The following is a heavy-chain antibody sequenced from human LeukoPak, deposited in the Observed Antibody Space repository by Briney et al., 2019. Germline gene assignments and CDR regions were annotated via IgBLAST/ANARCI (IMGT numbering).Heavy chain of an antibody. CDR3: ARAYSYYYYDSSGFY. D-gene: IGHD3-22*01. V-gene: IGHV3-11*04. J-gene: IGHJ4*02. Sequence: GGSLRLSCAASGFTFSDYYMSWIRQAPGKGLEWVSYISSSGSTIYYADSVKGRFTISRDNAKNSLYLQMNSLRVEDTAVYYCARAYSYYYYDSSGFYWGQGTLVTVSS. CDR1: GFTFSDYY. CDR2: ISSSGSTI.